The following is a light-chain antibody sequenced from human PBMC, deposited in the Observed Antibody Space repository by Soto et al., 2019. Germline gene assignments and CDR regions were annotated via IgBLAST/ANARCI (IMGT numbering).Light chain of an antibody. CDR3: QQTYTSRPWT. CDR1: QSINTF. J-gene: IGKJ1*01. CDR2: GAS. V-gene: IGKV1-39*01. Sequence: DIQVTQSPSSLSASVGDRVTITCRASQSINTFLNWYQQKPGKAPNLLIYGASNLQSGVPSRFSGSGSGTDVTLTISSLQHEDFATYYCQQTYTSRPWTFGRGTKVEIK.